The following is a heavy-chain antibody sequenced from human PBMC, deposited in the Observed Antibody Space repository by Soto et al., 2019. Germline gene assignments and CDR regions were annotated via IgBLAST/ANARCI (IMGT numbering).Heavy chain of an antibody. Sequence: QVQLVESGGGLVQPGGSLRLSCVASGISFSDYYMSWIRQAPGKGLEWISYSTSSGSSSYHTDSVKGRFTISRDNAMNSLYLQMNSLRAEDTAIYYCATRWGYFDFWGRGTLVTVSS. CDR1: GISFSDYY. CDR3: ATRWGYFDF. CDR2: STSSGSSS. D-gene: IGHD6-13*01. J-gene: IGHJ2*01. V-gene: IGHV3-11*01.